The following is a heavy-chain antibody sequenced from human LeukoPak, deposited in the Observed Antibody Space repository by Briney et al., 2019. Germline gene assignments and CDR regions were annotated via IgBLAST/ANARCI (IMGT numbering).Heavy chain of an antibody. J-gene: IGHJ4*02. CDR1: GFTFSSYA. D-gene: IGHD4-17*01. Sequence: GGSLRLSCAASGFTFSSYAMSWVRQAPGKGLEWVSAISGSGGSTYYADSVKGRFTISRDNSKNTLYLQMNSLRSDDTAVYYCARGLRMSMTTVTTPYVGLGYWGQGTLVTVSS. V-gene: IGHV3-23*01. CDR2: ISGSGGST. CDR3: ARGLRMSMTTVTTPYVGLGY.